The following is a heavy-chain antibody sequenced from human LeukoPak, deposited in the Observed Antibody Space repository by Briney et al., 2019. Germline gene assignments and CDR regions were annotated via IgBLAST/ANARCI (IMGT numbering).Heavy chain of an antibody. CDR1: GYTFTSYD. Sequence: ASVKVSCKASGYTFTSYDINWVRQATGQGLEWMGWMNPNSGNTGYAQKFQGRVTITRNTSISTAYMELSSLRSEDTAVYYCARSKAGQYYYGSGSRWFDPWGQGTLVTVSS. D-gene: IGHD3-10*01. J-gene: IGHJ5*02. V-gene: IGHV1-8*03. CDR2: MNPNSGNT. CDR3: ARSKAGQYYYGSGSRWFDP.